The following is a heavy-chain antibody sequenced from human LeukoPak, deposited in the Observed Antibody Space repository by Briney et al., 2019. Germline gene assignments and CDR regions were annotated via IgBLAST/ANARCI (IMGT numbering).Heavy chain of an antibody. CDR1: GGSVSSGFYF. CDR3: SRVSLPANYASSGFYPSDY. D-gene: IGHD3-22*01. V-gene: IGHV4-61*01. CDR2: IYNIKST. Sequence: SETLSLTCTVSGGSVSSGFYFWSWIRQTPGKGLEWIAYIYNIKSTNYSPSLKSRATVSVDTSKNQFSLRLSSVTAADTAVYYCSRVSLPANYASSGFYPSDYWGRGTLVTVSS. J-gene: IGHJ4*02.